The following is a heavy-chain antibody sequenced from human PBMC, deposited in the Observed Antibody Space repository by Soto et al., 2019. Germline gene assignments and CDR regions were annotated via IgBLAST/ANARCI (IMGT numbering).Heavy chain of an antibody. D-gene: IGHD2-15*01. CDR1: GFTFSDYY. Sequence: SXGSLILSCSASGFTFSDYYMSWIRQAPGKGLEWVSYISSSGDTIFYADSVKGRFTVSRDNAKNSLYLLMNNLRAEDTAVYYCADCSGGSCFSNYWGQGTLVTVSS. CDR2: ISSSGDTI. J-gene: IGHJ4*02. V-gene: IGHV3-11*01. CDR3: ADCSGGSCFSNY.